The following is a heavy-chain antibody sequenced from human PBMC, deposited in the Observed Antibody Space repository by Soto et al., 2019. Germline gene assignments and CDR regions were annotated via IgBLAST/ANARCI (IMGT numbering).Heavy chain of an antibody. D-gene: IGHD6-19*01. CDR3: ARQVYPSTHSSGWCFDY. CDR2: ISSNGGST. Sequence: GGSLRLSCAASGFTFSSYAMHWVRQAPGKGLEYVSAISSNGGSTYYANSVKGRFTISRDNSKNTLYLQMGSLRAEDMAVYYCARQVYPSTHSSGWCFDYWGQGTLVTVSS. V-gene: IGHV3-64*01. CDR1: GFTFSSYA. J-gene: IGHJ4*02.